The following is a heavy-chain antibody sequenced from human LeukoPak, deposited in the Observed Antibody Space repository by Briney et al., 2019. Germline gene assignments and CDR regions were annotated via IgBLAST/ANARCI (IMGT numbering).Heavy chain of an antibody. J-gene: IGHJ4*02. CDR2: IITILGIA. Sequence: SVKASCKASGGTFMSYAISWVRQAPGQGLEWMGRIITILGIANYAQKFQGRVTITADKSTSTAYMELSSLRSEDTAVYYCARGGLRFLEWFGYYFDYWGQGTLVTVSS. CDR3: ARGGLRFLEWFGYYFDY. V-gene: IGHV1-69*04. CDR1: GGTFMSYA. D-gene: IGHD3-3*01.